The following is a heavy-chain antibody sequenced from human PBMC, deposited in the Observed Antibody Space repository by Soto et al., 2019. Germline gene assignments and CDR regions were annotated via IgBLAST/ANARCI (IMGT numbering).Heavy chain of an antibody. Sequence: GGSLRLSCSASGFTFSSYAMHWVRQAPGKGLEYVSAISSNGGSTYYADSVKGRFTISRDNSKNTLYLQMSSLRAEDTAVYYCGKDPKATRDAFDIWGQGTMVTVSS. CDR2: ISSNGGST. J-gene: IGHJ3*02. V-gene: IGHV3-64D*06. CDR3: GKDPKATRDAFDI. D-gene: IGHD1-26*01. CDR1: GFTFSSYA.